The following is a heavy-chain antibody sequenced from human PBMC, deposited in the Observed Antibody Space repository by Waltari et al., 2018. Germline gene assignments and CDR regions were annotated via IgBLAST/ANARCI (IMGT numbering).Heavy chain of an antibody. Sequence: QVQLVQSGAEVKKPGSSVKVSCKASGGTFSSYAISWVRQAPGQGLEWMGGIIPIFGKTNGAQKFQGRLTITADESTTIAYMDLSSLRFEDTAVYYCARGSYSSSWFNLKAFHIWGQGTMVTVSS. CDR3: ARGSYSSSWFNLKAFHI. CDR1: GGTFSSYA. CDR2: IIPIFGKT. D-gene: IGHD6-13*01. V-gene: IGHV1-69*01. J-gene: IGHJ3*02.